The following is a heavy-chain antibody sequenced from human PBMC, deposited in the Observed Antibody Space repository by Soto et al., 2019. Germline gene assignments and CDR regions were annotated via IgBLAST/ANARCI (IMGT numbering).Heavy chain of an antibody. V-gene: IGHV1-2*02. CDR1: GYTFTGYY. Sequence: GASVKVSCKASGYTFTGYYMHWVRQAPGQGLEWMGWINPNSGGTNYAQKFQGRVTMTRDTSISTAYMELSRLRSDDTAVYYCANLEDGYNFSGDYWGQGTLVTVSS. CDR3: ANLEDGYNFSGDY. CDR2: INPNSGGT. D-gene: IGHD5-12*01. J-gene: IGHJ4*02.